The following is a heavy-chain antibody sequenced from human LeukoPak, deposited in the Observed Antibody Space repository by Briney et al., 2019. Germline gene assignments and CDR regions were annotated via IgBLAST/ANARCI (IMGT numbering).Heavy chain of an antibody. J-gene: IGHJ5*01. CDR3: ARSRQASGLFNS. D-gene: IGHD3-10*01. CDR1: GYSISSGYY. V-gene: IGHV4-38-2*02. Sequence: SETLSLTCTVSGYSISSGYYWGWFRQSPGKGLEWIGSIYHSGSTYYNPSLKSRFTISVDRPKNQFFLNVTSLTAADTAVYFCARSRQASGLFNSWGQGTLVVVSS. CDR2: IYHSGST.